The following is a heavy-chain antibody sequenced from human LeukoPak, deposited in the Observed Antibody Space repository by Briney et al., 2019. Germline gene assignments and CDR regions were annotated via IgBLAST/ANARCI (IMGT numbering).Heavy chain of an antibody. V-gene: IGHV3-23*01. CDR3: ANMQLVKGVFEI. CDR2: ISGGSDNT. CDR1: GFTFSSFA. D-gene: IGHD6-13*01. Sequence: GGSLRLSCAASGFTFSSFAMSWVRQAPGKGLDWVSAISGGSDNTYYADSVKGRFTISRDNSKNTLDLHMSSLTADDTAVYYCANMQLVKGVFEIWGQGTRVTVSS. J-gene: IGHJ3*02.